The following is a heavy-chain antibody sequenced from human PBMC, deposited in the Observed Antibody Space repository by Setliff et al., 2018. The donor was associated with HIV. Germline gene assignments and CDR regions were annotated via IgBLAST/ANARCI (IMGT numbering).Heavy chain of an antibody. J-gene: IGHJ6*03. CDR1: GFTFSDAW. Sequence: GGSLRLSCAAFGFTFSDAWISWVRQGPGKGLEWIGRIKSKTDGGTTDYAAPVKGRFTISRDDSKNTAFLQMNSLKTEDTAVYYCTPITGYYMDVWGKGTTVTVSS. CDR3: TPITGYYMDV. CDR2: IKSKTDGGTT. V-gene: IGHV3-15*01. D-gene: IGHD1-20*01.